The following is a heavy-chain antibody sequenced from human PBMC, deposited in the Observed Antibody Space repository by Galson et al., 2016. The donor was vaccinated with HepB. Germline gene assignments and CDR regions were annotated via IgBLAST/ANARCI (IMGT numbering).Heavy chain of an antibody. CDR1: GFTFSTSW. J-gene: IGHJ2*01. CDR2: ISSDGSST. Sequence: SLRLSCAASGFTFSTSWMNWVRQVPGKGLVWVSRISSDGSSTNYADSVKGRFTISRDDAKNTLYLQMNSLRADDTAVYYCTRGRNWFYWYFDLWGQGTLVTVSS. CDR3: TRGRNWFYWYFDL. V-gene: IGHV3-74*01. D-gene: IGHD1-1*01.